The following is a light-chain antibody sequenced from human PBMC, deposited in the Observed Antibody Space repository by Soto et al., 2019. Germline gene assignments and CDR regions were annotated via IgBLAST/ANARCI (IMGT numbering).Light chain of an antibody. Sequence: QSVLTQPASVSGSPGQSITICCTGTSSDVGDYNYVSWYQQHPGKAPKLILYDVINRPSGVSDRFSGSKSGYTASLTISGLLPEDEADYYCISYTSSSTSYVIGTGTXVTVL. CDR3: ISYTSSSTSYV. J-gene: IGLJ1*01. CDR2: DVI. CDR1: SSDVGDYNY. V-gene: IGLV2-14*01.